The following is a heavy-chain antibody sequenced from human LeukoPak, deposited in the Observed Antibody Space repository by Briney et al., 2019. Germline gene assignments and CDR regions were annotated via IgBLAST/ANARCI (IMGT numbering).Heavy chain of an antibody. Sequence: ASVKVSCKPSGYTLTSHYMHWVRPAPGQGLEWMGIINPSGGKTSYAQKFQGRVTMTRDTSTSTVYMELSSLRSEDTAVYYCANFLVGTTTGYYYGMDVWGQGTTVTISS. J-gene: IGHJ6*02. CDR1: GYTLTSHY. D-gene: IGHD1-26*01. CDR2: INPSGGKT. V-gene: IGHV1-46*01. CDR3: ANFLVGTTTGYYYGMDV.